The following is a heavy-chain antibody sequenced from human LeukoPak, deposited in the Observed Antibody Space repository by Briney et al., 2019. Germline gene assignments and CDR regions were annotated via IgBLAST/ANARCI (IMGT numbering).Heavy chain of an antibody. CDR3: ARDLLLGSGSYYNIDY. Sequence: GGSLRLSCAASGFTFTSYWMSWVRQVPGKGLEWVANIKQDGSEKYYVDSVKGRFTISRDNAKNSLYLQMNSLRAEDTAMYYCARDLLLGSGSYYNIDYWGQGTLVTVSS. CDR1: GFTFTSYW. V-gene: IGHV3-7*01. D-gene: IGHD3-10*01. CDR2: IKQDGSEK. J-gene: IGHJ4*02.